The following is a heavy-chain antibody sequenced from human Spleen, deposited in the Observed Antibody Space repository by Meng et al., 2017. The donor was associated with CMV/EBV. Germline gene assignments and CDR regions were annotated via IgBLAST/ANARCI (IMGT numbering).Heavy chain of an antibody. CDR1: GFTFSSYA. D-gene: IGHD6-13*01. CDR3: ATDLYSSPSYYYYYGMDV. V-gene: IGHV3-23*01. J-gene: IGHJ6*02. Sequence: GESLKISCAASGFTFSSYAMSWVRQAPGKGLEWVSAISGSGGSTYYADSVKGRFTISRDNSKNTLYLQMNSLRAEDTAVYYFATDLYSSPSYYYYYGMDVWGQGTTVTVSS. CDR2: ISGSGGST.